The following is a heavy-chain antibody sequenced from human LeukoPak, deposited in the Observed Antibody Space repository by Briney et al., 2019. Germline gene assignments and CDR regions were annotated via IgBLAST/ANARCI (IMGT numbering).Heavy chain of an antibody. D-gene: IGHD3-10*01. CDR3: ARSRMVRGVTTALGPKSPHGMDV. Sequence: SETLSLTCAVYGGSFSGYYWSWIRQPPGKGLEWIGEINHGGSTNYNPSLKSRVTISVDTSKNQFSLKLSSVTAADTAAYYCARSRMVRGVTTALGPKSPHGMDVWGKGTTVTASS. J-gene: IGHJ6*04. CDR2: INHGGST. V-gene: IGHV4-34*01. CDR1: GGSFSGYY.